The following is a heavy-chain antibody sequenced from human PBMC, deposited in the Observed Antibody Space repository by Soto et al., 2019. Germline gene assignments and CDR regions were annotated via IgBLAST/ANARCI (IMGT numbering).Heavy chain of an antibody. V-gene: IGHV3-23*01. J-gene: IGHJ6*02. D-gene: IGHD1-26*01. CDR2: ISGSGGST. CDR3: AKSGVPYYGMDV. Sequence: EVQLLESGGGLVQPGGSLRLSCAASGFTFSSYAMSWVRQAPGKGLEWVSAISGSGGSTYYADSVKGRFTISGDNSKNTLYLQMNSLRAEDTAVYYCAKSGVPYYGMDVWGQGTTVTVSS. CDR1: GFTFSSYA.